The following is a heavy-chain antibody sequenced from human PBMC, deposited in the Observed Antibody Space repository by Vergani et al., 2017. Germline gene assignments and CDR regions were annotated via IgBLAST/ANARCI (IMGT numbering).Heavy chain of an antibody. D-gene: IGHD2-2*01. CDR2: IYYSGST. Sequence: QVQLQQWGAGLLKPSETLSLTCAVYGGSFSGYYWSWIRQHPGKGLEWIGYIYYSGSTYYNPSLKSRVTISVDTSKNQFSLKLSSVTAADTAVYYCARGGNDIVVVPAPNWFDPWGQGTLVTVSS. V-gene: IGHV4-34*01. CDR1: GGSFSGYY. J-gene: IGHJ5*02. CDR3: ARGGNDIVVVPAPNWFDP.